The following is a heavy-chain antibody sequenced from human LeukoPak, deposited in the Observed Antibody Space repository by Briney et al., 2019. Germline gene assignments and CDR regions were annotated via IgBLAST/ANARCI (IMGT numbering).Heavy chain of an antibody. V-gene: IGHV3-23*01. CDR3: AKQWDIVATIRVYFDY. CDR1: GLNFSKYA. D-gene: IGHD5-12*01. Sequence: GGSLRLSCAASGLNFSKYAMSWVRQAPGKGLEWVVGISGSGDSTYYADSVKGRFTISRDNSKNTLYLQMNSLRAEDTAVYYCAKQWDIVATIRVYFDYWGQGTLVTVSS. CDR2: ISGSGDST. J-gene: IGHJ4*02.